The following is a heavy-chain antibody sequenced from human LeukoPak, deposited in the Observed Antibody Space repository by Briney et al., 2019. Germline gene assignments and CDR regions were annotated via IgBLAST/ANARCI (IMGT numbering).Heavy chain of an antibody. Sequence: ASVKVSCKASGYTFTGYYMHWVRQAPGQGLEWMGRINPNSGGTNYAQKFQGRVTMTRDTSISTAYLEQSRLRSDDTAVYYCASSSGLGDKYYYYMDVWGKGTTVTVSS. J-gene: IGHJ6*03. D-gene: IGHD3-10*01. CDR2: INPNSGGT. CDR3: ASSSGLGDKYYYYMDV. V-gene: IGHV1-2*06. CDR1: GYTFTGYY.